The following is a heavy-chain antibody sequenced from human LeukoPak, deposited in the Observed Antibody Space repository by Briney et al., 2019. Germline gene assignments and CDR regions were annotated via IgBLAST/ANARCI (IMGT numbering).Heavy chain of an antibody. CDR1: GFTFSSYA. CDR3: AKDPPRSRAIVDAFDV. D-gene: IGHD3-22*01. V-gene: IGHV3-23*01. Sequence: GGSLRPSCAASGFTFSSYAMIWVRQAPWKGLEWVSVISGSGSSTDYADSVKGRFTISRDNSKNALYLQMNSLRVEDTAVYYCAKDPPRSRAIVDAFDVWGQGTMVTVSS. J-gene: IGHJ3*01. CDR2: ISGSGSST.